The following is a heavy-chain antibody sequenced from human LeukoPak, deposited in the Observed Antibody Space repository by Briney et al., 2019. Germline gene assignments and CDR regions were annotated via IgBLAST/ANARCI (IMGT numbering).Heavy chain of an antibody. V-gene: IGHV3-9*01. CDR2: ISWNSGSI. CDR1: GFTFDDYA. CDR3: AKDSGFWSGFPYYFDY. Sequence: GGSLRLSCAASGFTFDDYAMHWVRQAPGKGLEWGSGISWNSGSIGYADSVKGRFTISRDNAKNSLYLQMNSLRAEDTALYYCAKDSGFWSGFPYYFDYWGQGTLVTVSS. D-gene: IGHD3-3*01. J-gene: IGHJ4*02.